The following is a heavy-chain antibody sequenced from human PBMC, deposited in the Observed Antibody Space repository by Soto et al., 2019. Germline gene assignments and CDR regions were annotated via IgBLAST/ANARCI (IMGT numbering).Heavy chain of an antibody. CDR1: GYTFTSYA. J-gene: IGHJ6*02. CDR2: INAGNGNT. CDR3: AAGESSGDYYYYYGMDV. Sequence: GASVKVSCKASGYTFTSYAMHWVRQAPGQRLEWMGWINAGNGNTQYSQKFQGRVTITRDMSTSTAYMELSSLRSEDTAVYYCAAGESSGDYYYYYGMDVWGQGTTVTVS. D-gene: IGHD6-19*01. V-gene: IGHV1-3*01.